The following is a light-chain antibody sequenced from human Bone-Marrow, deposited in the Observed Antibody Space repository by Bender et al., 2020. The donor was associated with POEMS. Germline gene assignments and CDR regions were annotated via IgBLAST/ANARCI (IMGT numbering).Light chain of an antibody. J-gene: IGLJ1*01. CDR1: SSDVGRYKF. Sequence: QSALTQVPSASGSPGQSVTISCTGTSSDVGRYKFVSWYQQHPGKAPKLMIQEVTKRPSGVPDRFSGPKSGNTASLTISGLQTEDESDYYCCSYAGNYIYIFGSGTKVTVL. CDR3: CSYAGNYIYI. CDR2: EVT. V-gene: IGLV2-8*01.